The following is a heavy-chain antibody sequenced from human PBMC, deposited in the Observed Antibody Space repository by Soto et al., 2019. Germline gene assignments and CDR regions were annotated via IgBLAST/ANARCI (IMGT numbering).Heavy chain of an antibody. D-gene: IGHD1-1*01. Sequence: EVQLLESGRGLVQPGGSLRLSCAASGFTFSDYAMTWVRQAPGKGLEWVSAISSNGGSTYNADSVKGRFTISRDNSKNTLYLQMNSLRAEDTAVYHCARGRYSASFSDYWGQGTLVTVSS. CDR2: ISSNGGST. V-gene: IGHV3-23*01. CDR1: GFTFSDYA. J-gene: IGHJ4*02. CDR3: ARGRYSASFSDY.